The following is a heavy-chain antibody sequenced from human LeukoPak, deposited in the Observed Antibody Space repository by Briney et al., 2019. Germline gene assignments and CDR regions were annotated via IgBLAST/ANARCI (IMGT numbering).Heavy chain of an antibody. CDR2: ISWNSGSI. V-gene: IGHV3-9*01. Sequence: GRSLRLSCAASGFTFDDYAMHWVRQAPGKGLEWVSGISWNSGSIGYADSVKGRFTISRDNAKNSLYLQMNSLRAEDTAVYYCARDGYSSGWSNPNFDYWGQGTLVTVSS. CDR1: GFTFDDYA. J-gene: IGHJ4*02. D-gene: IGHD6-19*01. CDR3: ARDGYSSGWSNPNFDY.